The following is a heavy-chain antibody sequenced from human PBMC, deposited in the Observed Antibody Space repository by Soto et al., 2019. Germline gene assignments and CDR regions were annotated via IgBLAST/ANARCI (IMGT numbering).Heavy chain of an antibody. CDR3: ARRVVQPAAKGYYYGMDV. CDR1: GGTFSSYA. D-gene: IGHD2-2*01. CDR2: IIPILGTA. Sequence: SVKVSCKASGGTFSSYAISWVRQAPGQGLEWMGGIIPILGTANYAQKFQGRVTITADKSTSTAYMELSSLRSEDTAVYYCARRVVQPAAKGYYYGMDVWGQGTTVTVSS. V-gene: IGHV1-69*10. J-gene: IGHJ6*02.